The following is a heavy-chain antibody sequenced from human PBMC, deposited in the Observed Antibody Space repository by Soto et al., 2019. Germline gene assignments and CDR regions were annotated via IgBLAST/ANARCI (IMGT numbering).Heavy chain of an antibody. J-gene: IGHJ4*02. CDR3: SHFSTWQDDY. Sequence: SGKVCCKASGGTFSSYAISWVRQAPGQGLEWMGGIIPIFGTANYAQKFQGRVTITADESTSTAYMELSSTRSEDTAVYYCSHFSTWQDDYWGQGTLVTVSS. CDR2: IIPIFGTA. CDR1: GGTFSSYA. D-gene: IGHD1-26*01. V-gene: IGHV1-69*13.